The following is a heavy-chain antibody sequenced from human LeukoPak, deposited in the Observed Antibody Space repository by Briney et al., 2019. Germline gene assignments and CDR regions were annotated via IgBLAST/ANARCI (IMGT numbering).Heavy chain of an antibody. D-gene: IGHD5-12*01. CDR3: ATKQGGYDAFDI. V-gene: IGHV1-46*01. J-gene: IGHJ3*02. CDR1: GYTFTSYY. CDR2: INPSGGST. Sequence: RASVKVSCKASGYTFTSYYMHWVRQAPGQGLEWMGTINPSGGSTSYAQKFQGRVTMTRDTSTSTVYMELSSLRSEDTAVYYCATKQGGYDAFDIWGQGTMVTVSS.